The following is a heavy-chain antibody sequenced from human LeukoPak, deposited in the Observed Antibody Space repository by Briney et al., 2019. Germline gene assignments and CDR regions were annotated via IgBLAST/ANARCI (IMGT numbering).Heavy chain of an antibody. CDR3: ARGYCTGGSCWYFDH. V-gene: IGHV3-20*04. CDR1: GFTFDDYG. Sequence: PGGSLRLSCAASGFTFDDYGMSWVRQAPGKGLEWVASINWNGASIGYADSAKGRFTISRDSAKKSLYLQMNSLRAEDTALYYCARGYCTGGSCWYFDHWGQGTLVTVPS. CDR2: INWNGASI. J-gene: IGHJ4*02. D-gene: IGHD2-15*01.